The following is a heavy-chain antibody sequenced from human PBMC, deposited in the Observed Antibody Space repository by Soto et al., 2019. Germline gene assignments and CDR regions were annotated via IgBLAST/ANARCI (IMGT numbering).Heavy chain of an antibody. J-gene: IGHJ4*01. D-gene: IGHD3-10*01. V-gene: IGHV4-4*02. Sequence: SGTLSLTCAVSSSSIISSQCWSWVRRPLGKGQEWIAEIYRSGGTNNKPSLESRVTISVDTSKNQLSLSLRSMADADTAVYYCAKRVYYYYVSGRHNYFDYWGHGTLGTDCS. CDR2: IYRSGGT. CDR3: AKRVYYYYVSGRHNYFDY. CDR1: SSSIISSQC.